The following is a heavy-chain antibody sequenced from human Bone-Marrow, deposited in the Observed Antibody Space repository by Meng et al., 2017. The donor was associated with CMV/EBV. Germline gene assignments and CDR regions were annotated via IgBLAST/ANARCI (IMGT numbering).Heavy chain of an antibody. CDR3: ARAMITFGGVIAPFDY. V-gene: IGHV4-4*07. J-gene: IGHJ4*02. CDR1: GGSISSYY. CDR2: IYTSGST. Sequence: QVQLQESGPGLVKPSVTLSLTCTVSGGSISSYYWSWIRQPAGKGLEWIGRIYTSGSTNYNPSLKSRVTMSVDTSKNQFSLKLSSVTAADTAVYYCARAMITFGGVIAPFDYWGQGTMVTVSA. D-gene: IGHD3-16*02.